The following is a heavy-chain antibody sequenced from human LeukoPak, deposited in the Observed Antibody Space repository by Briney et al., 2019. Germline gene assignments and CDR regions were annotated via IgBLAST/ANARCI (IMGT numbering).Heavy chain of an antibody. Sequence: ASVKVSCKASGYTFTSYGISWVRQAPGQGLEWMGWISAYNGNTNYVQKLQGRVTMTTDASTSTAYMKLRSLRSDDTAVYYCARGGVSNSWYRTPDYWGQGTLVTVSS. CDR1: GYTFTSYG. CDR3: ARGGVSNSWYRTPDY. J-gene: IGHJ4*02. D-gene: IGHD6-13*01. V-gene: IGHV1-18*01. CDR2: ISAYNGNT.